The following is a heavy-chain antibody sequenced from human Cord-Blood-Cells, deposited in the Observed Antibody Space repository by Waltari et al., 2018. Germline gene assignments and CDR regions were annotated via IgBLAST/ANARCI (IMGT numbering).Heavy chain of an antibody. CDR2: IKQDGSEK. J-gene: IGHJ3*02. CDR1: GFTFSSYW. Sequence: EVQLVESGGGLVQPGGSLRLSCAASGFTFSSYWMSWVRQAPGKGLEWVANIKQDGSEKYYVDSVKGRFTISRDNAKNSLYLQMNSLRAEDTAVYYCARDTLYGGNSDDAFDIWGQGTMVTVSS. V-gene: IGHV3-7*01. D-gene: IGHD4-17*01. CDR3: ARDTLYGGNSDDAFDI.